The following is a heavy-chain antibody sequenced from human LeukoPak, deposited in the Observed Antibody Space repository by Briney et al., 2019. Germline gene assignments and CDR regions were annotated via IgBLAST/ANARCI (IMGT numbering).Heavy chain of an antibody. J-gene: IGHJ4*02. D-gene: IGHD3-16*01. CDR3: ARGGFDY. CDR2: IKQDGSEK. Sequence: GGSLRLSCAASGLTFSSYAMHWVRQAPGKGLEWVANIKQDGSEKYYVDSVKGRFTISRDNAKNSLYLQMNSLRAEDTAVYYCARGGFDYWGQGTLVTVSS. CDR1: GLTFSSYA. V-gene: IGHV3-7*01.